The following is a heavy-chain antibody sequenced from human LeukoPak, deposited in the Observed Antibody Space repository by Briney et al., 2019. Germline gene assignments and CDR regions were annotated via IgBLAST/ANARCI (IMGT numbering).Heavy chain of an antibody. CDR1: GGSFSGYY. J-gene: IGHJ4*02. V-gene: IGHV4-34*01. Sequence: SETLSLTCAVCGGSFSGYYWSWIRPPPGKGLEWIGEINHSGSTNYNPSLKSRVTISVDTSKNQFSLKLSSVTAADTAVYYCARGRVGADFVLDYWGQGTLVTVSS. D-gene: IGHD1-26*01. CDR3: ARGRVGADFVLDY. CDR2: INHSGST.